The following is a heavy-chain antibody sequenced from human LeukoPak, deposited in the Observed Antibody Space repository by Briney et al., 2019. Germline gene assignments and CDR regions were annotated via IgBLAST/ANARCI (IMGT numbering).Heavy chain of an antibody. Sequence: GGSLRLSCAASGFTFSNAWMSWVRQAPGKGLEWVSGISGSGDNTYYADSVKGRFTISRDNSKNTVYVQMKNLRAEDTAVYYCAKYSWGAVAAPFDYWGQGALVTVSS. CDR1: GFTFSNAW. V-gene: IGHV3-23*01. D-gene: IGHD6-19*01. J-gene: IGHJ4*02. CDR2: ISGSGDNT. CDR3: AKYSWGAVAAPFDY.